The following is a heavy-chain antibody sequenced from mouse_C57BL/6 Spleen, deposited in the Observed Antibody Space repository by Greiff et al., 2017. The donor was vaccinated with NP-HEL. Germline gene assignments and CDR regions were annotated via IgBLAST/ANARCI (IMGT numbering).Heavy chain of an antibody. CDR1: GFTFSDYG. D-gene: IGHD2-5*01. V-gene: IGHV5-17*01. CDR2: ISSGSSTI. Sequence: EVQVVESGGGLVKPGGSLKLSCAASGFTFSDYGMHWVRQAPEKGLEWVAYISSGSSTIYYADTVKGRFTISRDNAKNTLFLQMTSLRSEDTAMYYCAKGPSYYSNPFAYWGQGTLVTVSA. CDR3: AKGPSYYSNPFAY. J-gene: IGHJ3*01.